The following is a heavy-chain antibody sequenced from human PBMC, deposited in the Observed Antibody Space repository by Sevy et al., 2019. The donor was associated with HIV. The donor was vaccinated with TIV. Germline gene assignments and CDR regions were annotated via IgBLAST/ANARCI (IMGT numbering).Heavy chain of an antibody. CDR2: ISSSSSYI. CDR3: ARVSYCTNGVCFYGPFDY. Sequence: GGSLRLSCAASGFTFSSYSMNWVRQAPGKGLEWVSSISSSSSYIYCADSVKRRFTISRDNAKNSLYLQMNSLRAEDTAVYYCARVSYCTNGVCFYGPFDYWGQGTLVTVSS. D-gene: IGHD2-8*01. V-gene: IGHV3-21*01. CDR1: GFTFSSYS. J-gene: IGHJ4*02.